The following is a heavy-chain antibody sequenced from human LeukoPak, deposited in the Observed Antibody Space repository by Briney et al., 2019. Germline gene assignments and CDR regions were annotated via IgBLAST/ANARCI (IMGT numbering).Heavy chain of an antibody. D-gene: IGHD3-22*01. V-gene: IGHV1-69*05. J-gene: IGHJ4*02. CDR1: GRTFRSYA. Sequence: SVKVFCKASGRTFRSYAISWVRQARGQGLEYMGRIISLFGAANCAEKSQVRLTITTDVSTSTAYMELSSLGSEDTAVYYCARDGKYYYDSSGYSSIDYWGQGTLVTVSS. CDR3: ARDGKYYYDSSGYSSIDY. CDR2: IISLFGAA.